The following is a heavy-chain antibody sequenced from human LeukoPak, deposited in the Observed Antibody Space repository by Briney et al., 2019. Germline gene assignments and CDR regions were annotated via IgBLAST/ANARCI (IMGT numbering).Heavy chain of an antibody. Sequence: ASVKVPCKASGYAFTGYYMHWVRQAPGQGLEWMGWINPNSGGTDYAQKFQGRVTMTRDTSITTAYMELSSLRSDDTAVYYCARARGGSGRGDYFDSWGQGTLVTVSS. CDR3: ARARGGSGRGDYFDS. CDR2: INPNSGGT. D-gene: IGHD3-16*01. J-gene: IGHJ4*02. CDR1: GYAFTGYY. V-gene: IGHV1-2*02.